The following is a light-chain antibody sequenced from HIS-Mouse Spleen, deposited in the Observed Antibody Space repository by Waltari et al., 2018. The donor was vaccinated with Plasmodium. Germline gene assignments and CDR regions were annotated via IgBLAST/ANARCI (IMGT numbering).Light chain of an antibody. CDR2: GAS. CDR3: QQYGSSPYT. V-gene: IGKV3-20*01. Sequence: EIVLTQSPGTLSLSPGERATLSCRASQSVSSSYLAWYQQKPGQAPGLLIDGASSRATGIPDRCSGSGSGTDFTLTISRLEPEDFAVYYCQQYGSSPYTFGQGTKLEIK. J-gene: IGKJ2*01. CDR1: QSVSSSY.